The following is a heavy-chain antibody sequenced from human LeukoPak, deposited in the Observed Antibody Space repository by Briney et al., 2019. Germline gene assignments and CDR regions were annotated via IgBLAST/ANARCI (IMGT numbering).Heavy chain of an antibody. D-gene: IGHD2-2*01. CDR3: ARWLGGPAGINYYGMDV. CDR2: INPSGGTT. CDR1: GYTFTSYY. J-gene: IGHJ6*02. V-gene: IGHV1-46*01. Sequence: ASVKVSCKASGYTFTSYYMQWVRQAPGQGFEWMGIINPSGGTTRYAQKFQGRVTLTRDTSTSTVYMDLSSLRSEDTAVYYCARWLGGPAGINYYGMDVWGQGTTVAVSS.